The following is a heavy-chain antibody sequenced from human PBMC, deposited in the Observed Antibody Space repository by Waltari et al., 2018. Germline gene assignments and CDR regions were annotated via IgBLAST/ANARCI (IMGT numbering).Heavy chain of an antibody. CDR2: ISSSSSYI. D-gene: IGHD3-22*01. J-gene: IGHJ4*02. CDR3: ARDPPGDYYDSSGYSIDY. V-gene: IGHV3-21*01. Sequence: EVQLVESGGGLVKPGGSLRLSCAASGFTFSSYSMNWVRQAPGKGLEWVSSISSSSSYIYYADSVKGRFTISRDNAKNSLYLQMNSLRAEDTAVYYCARDPPGDYYDSSGYSIDYWGQGTLVIVSS. CDR1: GFTFSSYS.